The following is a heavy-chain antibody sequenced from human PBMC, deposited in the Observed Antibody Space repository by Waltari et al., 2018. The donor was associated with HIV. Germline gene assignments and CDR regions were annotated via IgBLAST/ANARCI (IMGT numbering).Heavy chain of an antibody. CDR2: IKQDGAEE. CDR1: GFTFSNYW. D-gene: IGHD1-26*01. Sequence: MVESGGDLVQPGGSLRLSCVGSGFTFSNYWMSWVRQAPGKGPEWVANIKQDGAEEYYVDSVRGRFTISRDNAKNSLYLQMNSLRAEDTAVYYCASHRYSGYDKYFYYYYGMDVWGQGTTVTVSS. CDR3: ASHRYSGYDKYFYYYYGMDV. J-gene: IGHJ6*02. V-gene: IGHV3-7*01.